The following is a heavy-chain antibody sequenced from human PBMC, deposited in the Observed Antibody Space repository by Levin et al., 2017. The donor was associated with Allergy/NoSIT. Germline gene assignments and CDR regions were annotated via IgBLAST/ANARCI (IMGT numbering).Heavy chain of an antibody. CDR2: ISSSSSYI. V-gene: IGHV3-21*01. Sequence: GGSLRLSCAASGFTFSSYSMNWVRQAPGKGLEWVSSISSSSSYIYYADSVKGRFTISRDNAKNSLYLQMNSLRAEDTAVYYCARDWSGYSSSWYSQYYYYYYMDVWGKGTTVTVSS. D-gene: IGHD6-13*01. CDR1: GFTFSSYS. CDR3: ARDWSGYSSSWYSQYYYYYYMDV. J-gene: IGHJ6*03.